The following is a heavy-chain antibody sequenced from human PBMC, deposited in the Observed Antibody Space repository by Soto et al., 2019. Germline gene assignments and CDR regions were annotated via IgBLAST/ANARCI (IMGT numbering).Heavy chain of an antibody. CDR2: IGSKARGWTT. D-gene: IGHD6-6*01. V-gene: IGHV3-49*03. CDR1: GFTFGGYA. J-gene: IGHJ3*01. CDR3: TRDKLGARAFKV. Sequence: EVQLVESGGDLVQPGRSLRLSCTASGFTFGGYAMSWFRQAPGKGLEWVGFIGSKARGWTTEYAASVKGRVTISRDDSQSIAYLQMNSLKTEDTAVYYCTRDKLGARAFKVWGQGTIVTVSS.